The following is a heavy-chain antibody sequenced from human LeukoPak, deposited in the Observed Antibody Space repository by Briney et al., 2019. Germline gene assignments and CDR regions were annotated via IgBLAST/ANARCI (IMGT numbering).Heavy chain of an antibody. CDR3: AKDQGYYGSGSYKEYFQH. Sequence: GGSLRLSCAASGFTFSSYAMSWVRQAPGKGLEWVSAISGSGGSTYYADSVKGRFTISRDNSKNTLYLQLNSLRAEDTAVYYCAKDQGYYGSGSYKEYFQHWGQGTLVTVSS. CDR2: ISGSGGST. CDR1: GFTFSSYA. D-gene: IGHD3-10*01. V-gene: IGHV3-23*01. J-gene: IGHJ1*01.